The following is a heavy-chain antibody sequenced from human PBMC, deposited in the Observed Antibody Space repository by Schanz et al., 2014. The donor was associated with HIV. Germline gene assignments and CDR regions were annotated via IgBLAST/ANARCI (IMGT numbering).Heavy chain of an antibody. J-gene: IGHJ3*02. CDR3: AKGKGLTVVVVDAFDI. V-gene: IGHV3-23*01. CDR2: ISGSDDST. CDR1: GFTFSTYA. D-gene: IGHD3-22*01. Sequence: EVQLLESGGGLVQPGGSLRLSCTASGFTFSTYAMNWVRQAPGKGLEWVSVISGSDDSTYYADSVKGRFTISRDNSKNTLYLQMNSLRAEDTAVYYCAKGKGLTVVVVDAFDIWGQGTMVTVSS.